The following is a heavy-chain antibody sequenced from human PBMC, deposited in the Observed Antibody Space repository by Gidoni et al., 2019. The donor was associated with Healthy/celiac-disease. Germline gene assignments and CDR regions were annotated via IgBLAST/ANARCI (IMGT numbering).Heavy chain of an antibody. V-gene: IGHV3-21*01. J-gene: IGHJ4*02. D-gene: IGHD6-13*01. CDR2: ISSTSSYI. CDR3: ARDSGLSAAGNDY. Sequence: APGKGLEWVSSISSTSSYIYYADSVKGRFTISRDNAKNSLYLQMNSLRDEDTAVYYCARDSGLSAAGNDYWGQGTLVTVSS.